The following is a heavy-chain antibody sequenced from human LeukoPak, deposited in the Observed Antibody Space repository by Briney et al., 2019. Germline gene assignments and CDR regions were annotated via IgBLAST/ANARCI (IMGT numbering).Heavy chain of an antibody. CDR3: ARMRVASGWQSNWFDP. CDR2: IYYSGST. CDR1: GGSISSYY. V-gene: IGHV4-59*01. J-gene: IGHJ5*02. Sequence: SETLSLTFTVSGGSISSYYWSWIRQPPGKGLEWIGYIYYSGSTNYNPSLKSRVTISVDTSKNQFSLKLSSVTAADTAVYYCARMRVASGWQSNWFDPWGQGTLVTVSS. D-gene: IGHD6-19*01.